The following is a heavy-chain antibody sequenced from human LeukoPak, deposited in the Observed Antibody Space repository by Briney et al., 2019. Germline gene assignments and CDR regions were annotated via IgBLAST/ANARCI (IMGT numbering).Heavy chain of an antibody. CDR1: GFIFNKHA. CDR2: LSGSGGSA. V-gene: IGHV3-23*01. CDR3: AKERDYGPADY. Sequence: GGSLRLSCAASGFIFNKHAMSWVRQAPGKGLEWVSGLSGSGGSADYADSVKGRFTVSRDNSKNTLFLQMNSLRAEDTAIYYCAKERDYGPADYWGQGTLVTVSS. J-gene: IGHJ4*02. D-gene: IGHD4/OR15-4a*01.